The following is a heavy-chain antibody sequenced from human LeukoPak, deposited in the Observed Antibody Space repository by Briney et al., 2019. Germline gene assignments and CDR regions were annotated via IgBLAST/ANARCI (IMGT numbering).Heavy chain of an antibody. V-gene: IGHV4-39*01. CDR3: ARRWGNIVGVTYEY. Sequence: SETLSLTCTIAGSSITSVSHYWGWIRQPPGKGLEWIGDIYYTGSTYYSPSLRSRVTMSVHTSENQFSLRLNSVTAVDTAVYYCARRWGNIVGVTYEYWGQGTLVTVSS. CDR2: IYYTGST. D-gene: IGHD3-16*01. J-gene: IGHJ4*02. CDR1: GSSITSVSHY.